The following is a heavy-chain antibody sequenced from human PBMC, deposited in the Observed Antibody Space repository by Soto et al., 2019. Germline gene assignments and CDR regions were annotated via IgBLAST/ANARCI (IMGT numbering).Heavy chain of an antibody. Sequence: GGSLRLSCAASGFTFSSYAMHWVRQAPSKGLEWVAVISYDGSNKYYADSVKGRFTISRDNSKNTLYLQMNSLRAEDTAVYYCARALIAAPPMDVWGQGTTVTVSS. D-gene: IGHD6-13*01. CDR3: ARALIAAPPMDV. CDR1: GFTFSSYA. CDR2: ISYDGSNK. J-gene: IGHJ6*02. V-gene: IGHV3-30-3*01.